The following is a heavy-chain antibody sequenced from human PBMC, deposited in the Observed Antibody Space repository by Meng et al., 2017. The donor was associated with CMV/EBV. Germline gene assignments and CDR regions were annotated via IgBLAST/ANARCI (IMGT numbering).Heavy chain of an antibody. Sequence: VQRVWSGAEGKNPGASVKVSCKASGGTFSSYAISWVRQASGQGLEWMGGIIPIFGTANYAQKFQGRVTITADESTSTAYMELSSLRSEDTAVYYCARNQPSRGWSHEDYWGQGTLVTVSS. CDR2: IIPIFGTA. J-gene: IGHJ4*02. V-gene: IGHV1-69*01. CDR1: GGTFSSYA. CDR3: ARNQPSRGWSHEDY. D-gene: IGHD2-15*01.